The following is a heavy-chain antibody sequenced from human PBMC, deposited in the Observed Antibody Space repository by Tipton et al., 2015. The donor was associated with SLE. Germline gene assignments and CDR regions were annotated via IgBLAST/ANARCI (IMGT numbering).Heavy chain of an antibody. D-gene: IGHD6-13*01. V-gene: IGHV4-39*01. CDR2: MYYSGRT. Sequence: SSYNMNWIRQPPGKGLECIGSMYYSGRTYYNPSLKSRVTISVDTSKNQFSLKLTSVTAADTAVYYCASQYSSSQWYFDLWGRGTLVTVSS. J-gene: IGHJ2*01. CDR1: SSYN. CDR3: ASQYSSSQWYFDL.